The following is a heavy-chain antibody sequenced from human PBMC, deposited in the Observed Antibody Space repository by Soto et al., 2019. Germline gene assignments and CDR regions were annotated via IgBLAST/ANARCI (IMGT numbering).Heavy chain of an antibody. Sequence: SETLSLTCTVSGGSISSGGYYWSWIRQHPGKGLEWIGYIYYSGSTYYNPSLKSRVTISVDTSKNQFSLKLSSVTAADTAVYYCARSVVYDFWSGYYRTEYFQHWGQGTLVTVSS. V-gene: IGHV4-31*03. D-gene: IGHD3-3*01. J-gene: IGHJ1*01. CDR1: GGSISSGGYY. CDR2: IYYSGST. CDR3: ARSVVYDFWSGYYRTEYFQH.